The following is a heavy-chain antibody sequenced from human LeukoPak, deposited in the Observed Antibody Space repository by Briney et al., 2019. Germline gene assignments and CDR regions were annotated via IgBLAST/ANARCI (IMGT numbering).Heavy chain of an antibody. J-gene: IGHJ4*02. D-gene: IGHD3-10*01. Sequence: ASETLSLTCAVSGGSISSGGYSWSWIRQPPGKGLEWIGYIYHSGSTYYNPSLKSRVTMSVDRSKNQFSLKLSSVTAADTAVYYCARAEEYGSGSYYFDYWGQGTLVTVSS. CDR3: ARAEEYGSGSYYFDY. CDR1: GGSISSGGYS. CDR2: IYHSGST. V-gene: IGHV4-30-2*01.